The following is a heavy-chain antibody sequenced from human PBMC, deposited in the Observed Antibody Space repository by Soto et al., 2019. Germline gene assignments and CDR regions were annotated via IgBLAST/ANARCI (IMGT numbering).Heavy chain of an antibody. V-gene: IGHV1-3*01. J-gene: IGHJ4*01. Sequence: ASVKVSCKASGYMFTKSAMHWVRQAPGQRLEWMGWISGDSGNTKYSPKLQDRVTITRDTSASTAYMELSSLRSEDTALCYCARDGVAAGNINFDYWGQGTLVTVSS. CDR2: ISGDSGNT. CDR1: GYMFTKSA. CDR3: ARDGVAAGNINFDY. D-gene: IGHD6-19*01.